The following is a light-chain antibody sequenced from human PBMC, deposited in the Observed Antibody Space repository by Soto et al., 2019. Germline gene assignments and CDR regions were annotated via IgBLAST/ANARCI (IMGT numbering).Light chain of an antibody. CDR3: QQSYSTLRT. CDR2: AAS. CDR1: QSISSS. V-gene: IGKV1-39*01. Sequence: DLQMTQSPSSLSASVGDRVTITCRASQSISSSLNWYQQKPGKAPKLLIYAASSLQSAVPSRFSGSGSGTDFTLTISSLQPEDFATYYCQQSYSTLRTFGQGTKVEIK. J-gene: IGKJ1*01.